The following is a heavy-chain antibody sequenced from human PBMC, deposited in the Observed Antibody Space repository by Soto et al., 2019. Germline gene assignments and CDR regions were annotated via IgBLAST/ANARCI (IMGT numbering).Heavy chain of an antibody. Sequence: QVQLVQSGPEVKKPGSSVRVSCKPSGDTFRTYALSWVRQSPGQGLEWMGGIIPMFGSPTYAEKFQDRVTISADESSSTVYMEVRSLRSEDSAVYYCARPPRPRNFYHGQDVWGQGTKVTVPS. CDR1: GDTFRTYA. V-gene: IGHV1-69*01. J-gene: IGHJ6*02. CDR2: IIPMFGSP. CDR3: ARPPRPRNFYHGQDV.